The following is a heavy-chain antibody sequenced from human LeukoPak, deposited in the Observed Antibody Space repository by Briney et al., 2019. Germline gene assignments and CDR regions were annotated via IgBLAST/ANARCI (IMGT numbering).Heavy chain of an antibody. CDR1: GFTLSSNY. J-gene: IGHJ6*02. CDR2: IYSGGST. Sequence: GGSLRLSCAASGFTLSSNYMSWVRQAPGKGLEWVSVIYSGGSTYYADSVKGRFTISRDNSKNTLYLQMNSLRAEDTAVYYCAREAPTPYGTGEGMDVWGQGTTVTVSS. V-gene: IGHV3-53*01. D-gene: IGHD1-14*01. CDR3: AREAPTPYGTGEGMDV.